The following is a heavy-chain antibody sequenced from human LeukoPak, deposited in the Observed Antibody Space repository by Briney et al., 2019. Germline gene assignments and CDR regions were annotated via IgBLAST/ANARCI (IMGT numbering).Heavy chain of an antibody. CDR1: AFTFSSYD. Sequence: GGSLSLSCAAAAFTFSSYDVNWVRQATGKGLEWVSYISSSSSYIYYADSVKGRFTISRDNAKNSLYLQMNSLRAEDTAVYYCARSYYYDSSGYSGYWGQGTLVTASS. V-gene: IGHV3-21*05. J-gene: IGHJ4*02. CDR2: ISSSSSYI. CDR3: ARSYYYDSSGYSGY. D-gene: IGHD3-22*01.